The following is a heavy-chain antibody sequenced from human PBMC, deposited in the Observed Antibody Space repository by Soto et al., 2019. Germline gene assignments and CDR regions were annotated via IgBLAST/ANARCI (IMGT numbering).Heavy chain of an antibody. D-gene: IGHD4-17*01. Sequence: SETLSLTCTVSGGSISSYYWSWIRQPPGKGLEWIGYIYYSGSTNYNPALKSRVTISVDTSKNQFSLKLSSVTAADTAVYYCARLPVTTYFGSYYYYMDVWGKGTTVTVAS. CDR3: ARLPVTTYFGSYYYYMDV. V-gene: IGHV4-59*08. CDR1: GGSISSYY. CDR2: IYYSGST. J-gene: IGHJ6*03.